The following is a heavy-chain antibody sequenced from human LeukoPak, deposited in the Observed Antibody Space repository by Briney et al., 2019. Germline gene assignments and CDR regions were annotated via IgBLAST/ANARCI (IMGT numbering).Heavy chain of an antibody. CDR1: GFTFSSYG. D-gene: IGHD3-10*01. Sequence: PGGSLRLSCAASGFTFSSYGMHWIRQAPGKGLEWVAFIRSDGSNKFYADSVKGRFTISRDNSKNTLYLQMNSLRAEDTAVYYCARGYGSGSYYNRPPYWGQGTLVTVSS. CDR2: IRSDGSNK. CDR3: ARGYGSGSYYNRPPY. J-gene: IGHJ4*02. V-gene: IGHV3-30*02.